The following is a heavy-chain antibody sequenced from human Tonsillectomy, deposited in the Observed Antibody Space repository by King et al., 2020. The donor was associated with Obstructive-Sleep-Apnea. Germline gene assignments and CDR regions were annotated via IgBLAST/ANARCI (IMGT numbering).Heavy chain of an antibody. CDR2: ISYDGSNK. V-gene: IGHV3-30*18. Sequence: VQLVESGGGVVQPGRSLRLSCAASGFTFSSYGMHWVRQAPGKGLEWVAVISYDGSNKYYADSVKGRFTISRDNSKNTLYLQMNSLRAEDTAVYYCAKDLDTVVVTAMSDAFDIWGQGTMVTVSS. CDR1: GFTFSSYG. CDR3: AKDLDTVVVTAMSDAFDI. D-gene: IGHD2-21*02. J-gene: IGHJ3*02.